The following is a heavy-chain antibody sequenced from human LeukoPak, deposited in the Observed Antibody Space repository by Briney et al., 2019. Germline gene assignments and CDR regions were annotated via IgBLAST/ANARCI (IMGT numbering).Heavy chain of an antibody. CDR1: GYTFTGYY. CDR3: ARNSDYYDSSGYYSSYYYMDV. CDR2: INPNSGGT. Sequence: GASVKVSCKASGYTFTGYYMHWVRQAPGQGLEWMGRINPNSGGTNYAQKFQGRVTMTRDTSISTAYMELSRLRSGDTAVYYCARNSDYYDSSGYYSSYYYMDVWGKGTTVTVSS. D-gene: IGHD3-22*01. V-gene: IGHV1-2*06. J-gene: IGHJ6*03.